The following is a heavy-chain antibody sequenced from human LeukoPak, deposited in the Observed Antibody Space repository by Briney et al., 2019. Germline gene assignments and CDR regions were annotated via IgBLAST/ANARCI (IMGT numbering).Heavy chain of an antibody. CDR1: GFSFSSYW. Sequence: GGSLRLSCAASGFSFSSYWMYWVRQAPGKGLMWVSRITSDGSSTSYADSVKGRFTISRDNAKNSLYLQMNNLRAEDTAVYYCARVRTTGRYYFDYWGQGTLVTVSS. D-gene: IGHD2/OR15-2a*01. V-gene: IGHV3-74*01. CDR3: ARVRTTGRYYFDY. J-gene: IGHJ4*02. CDR2: ITSDGSST.